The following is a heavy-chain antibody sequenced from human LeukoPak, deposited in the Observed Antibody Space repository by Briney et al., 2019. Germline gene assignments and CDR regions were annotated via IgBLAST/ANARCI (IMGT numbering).Heavy chain of an antibody. CDR3: ARTYYGSGSYYDVGWFDP. CDR2: IKQDGSDK. Sequence: GGSLRLSCAASGFTFSAYWMSWVRQAPGKGLEWVANIKQDGSDKYYVDSVKGRFTISRDNAKNSLYLQMNSLRAEDTAVYYCARTYYGSGSYYDVGWFDPWGQGTLVTVSS. CDR1: GFTFSAYW. J-gene: IGHJ5*02. V-gene: IGHV3-7*01. D-gene: IGHD3-10*01.